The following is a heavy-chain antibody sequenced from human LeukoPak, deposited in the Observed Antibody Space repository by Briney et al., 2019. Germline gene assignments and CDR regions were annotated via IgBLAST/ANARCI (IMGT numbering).Heavy chain of an antibody. CDR2: ISYDGSNK. Sequence: GGSLRLSCVASGFTFRSFAMHWVRQAPGKGLEWVAVISYDGSNKYYADSVKGRFTISRDNSKNTLYLQMNSLRAEDTAVYYCARSPDYDFFNWFDPWGQGTLVTVSS. J-gene: IGHJ5*02. V-gene: IGHV3-30-3*01. D-gene: IGHD3-3*01. CDR3: ARSPDYDFFNWFDP. CDR1: GFTFRSFA.